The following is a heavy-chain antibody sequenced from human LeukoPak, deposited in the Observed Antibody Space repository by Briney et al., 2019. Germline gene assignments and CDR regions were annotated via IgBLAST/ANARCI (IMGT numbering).Heavy chain of an antibody. V-gene: IGHV3-20*04. CDR2: INWNGGST. CDR3: ARGDSRGGSGSYYGYYFDY. D-gene: IGHD3-10*01. J-gene: IGHJ4*02. CDR1: GFTFDDYG. Sequence: GGSLRLSCAASGFTFDDYGMSWVRQAPGKGLEWVSGINWNGGSTGYADSVKGRFTISRDNAKNSLYLQMNSLRAEDTALYSCARGDSRGGSGSYYGYYFDYWGQGTLVTVSS.